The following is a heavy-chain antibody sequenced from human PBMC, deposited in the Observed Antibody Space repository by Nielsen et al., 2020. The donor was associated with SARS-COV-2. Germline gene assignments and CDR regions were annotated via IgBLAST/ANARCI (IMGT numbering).Heavy chain of an antibody. CDR1: GFTFSSYA. V-gene: IGHV3-23*01. J-gene: IGHJ4*02. Sequence: GGSLRLSCAASGFTFSSYAMSWVRQAPGKGLEWVSAISGSSGSTYYADSVKGRFTISRDNSKNTLYLQMNSLRAEDTAVYYCAKEVILGGQSSQLGYWGQGTLVTVSS. CDR2: ISGSSGST. D-gene: IGHD2-2*01. CDR3: AKEVILGGQSSQLGY.